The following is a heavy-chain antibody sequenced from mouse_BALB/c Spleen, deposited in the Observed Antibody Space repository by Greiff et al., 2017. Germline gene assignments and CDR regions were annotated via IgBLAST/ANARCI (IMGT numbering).Heavy chain of an antibody. CDR3: ARELRGFAY. Sequence: EVQLQESGPGLVKPSQSLSLTCSVTGYSITSGYYWNWIRQFPGNKLEWMGYISYDGSNNYNPSLKNRISITRDTSKNQFFLKLNSVTTEDTATYYCARELRGFAYWGQGTLVTVSA. D-gene: IGHD1-1*01. J-gene: IGHJ3*01. V-gene: IGHV3-6*02. CDR2: ISYDGSN. CDR1: GYSITSGYY.